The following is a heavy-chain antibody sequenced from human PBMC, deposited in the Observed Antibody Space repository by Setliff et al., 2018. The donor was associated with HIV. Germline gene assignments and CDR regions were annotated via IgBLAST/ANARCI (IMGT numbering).Heavy chain of an antibody. CDR1: GGSFSASY. D-gene: IGHD1-1*01. J-gene: IGHJ1*01. Sequence: PSETLSLTCAVYGGSFSASYWSWIRQAPGKGLEWIGSIYFSGSAYYNPSLKSRVTISVDESKNQFSLKLSSVTAADTAVYYCARDSNAPYCQHCGQGTLVTVSS. CDR2: IYFSGSA. CDR3: ARDSNAPYCQH. V-gene: IGHV4-34*01.